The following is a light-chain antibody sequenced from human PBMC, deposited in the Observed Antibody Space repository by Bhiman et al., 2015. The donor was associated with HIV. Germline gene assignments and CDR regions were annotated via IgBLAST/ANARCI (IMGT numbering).Light chain of an antibody. CDR2: EVN. Sequence: QSALTQPPSASGSRGQSVIISCTGTSSDVGVYNLVSWYQHHPGKAPKLIIYEVNKRPSGVPARFSGSKSGNTASLTVSGLQDEDEADYYCNSYTSSSTWVFGGGTKLTVL. CDR1: SSDVGVYNL. CDR3: NSYTSSSTWV. V-gene: IGLV2-8*01. J-gene: IGLJ3*02.